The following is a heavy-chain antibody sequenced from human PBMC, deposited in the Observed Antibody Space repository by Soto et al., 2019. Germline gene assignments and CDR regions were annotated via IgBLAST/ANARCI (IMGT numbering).Heavy chain of an antibody. CDR1: GGSISSYY. CDR2: VHHSGSS. J-gene: IGHJ5*02. Sequence: SETLSLTCTVSGGSISSYYWSWIRQPPGKGLEWIGYVHHSGSSHYNPSLKSRVTISVDRSKNQFSLKLSSVTAADTAVYYCAREGGGNSHTNWFDPWGQGTLVTVSS. V-gene: IGHV4-59*12. D-gene: IGHD2-21*02. CDR3: AREGGGNSHTNWFDP.